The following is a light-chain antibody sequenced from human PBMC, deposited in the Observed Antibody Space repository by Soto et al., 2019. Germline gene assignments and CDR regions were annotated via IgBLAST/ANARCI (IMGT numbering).Light chain of an antibody. CDR2: DVS. CDR3: CSYAGSYTLVV. V-gene: IGLV2-11*01. Sequence: QSVLTQPRSVSGSPGQSVTISCTGTSSDVGGYNYVYWYQQHPGKAPKLMIYDVSKRPSGVPDRFSGSKSGHTASLTISGLQAEDEADYYCCSYAGSYTLVVFGGGTKLTVL. J-gene: IGLJ2*01. CDR1: SSDVGGYNY.